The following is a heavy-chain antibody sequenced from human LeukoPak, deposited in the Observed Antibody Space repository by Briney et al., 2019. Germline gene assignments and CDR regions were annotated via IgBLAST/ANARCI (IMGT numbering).Heavy chain of an antibody. D-gene: IGHD6-19*01. J-gene: IGHJ4*02. CDR1: GGTFSSYA. V-gene: IGHV1-69*05. CDR2: IIPIFGTA. CDR3: AREGSSGWYGWYFGY. Sequence: SVKVSCKASGGTFSSYAISWVRQAPGRGLECMGGIIPIFGTANYAQKFQGRVTITTDESTSTAYMELSSLRSEDTAVYYCAREGSSGWYGWYFGYWGQGTLVTVSS.